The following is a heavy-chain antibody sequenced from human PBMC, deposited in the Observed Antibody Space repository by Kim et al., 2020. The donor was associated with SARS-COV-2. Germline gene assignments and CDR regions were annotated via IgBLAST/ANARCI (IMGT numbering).Heavy chain of an antibody. J-gene: IGHJ5*02. Sequence: RKSRVTISVNTSKNQCSLKLSSVTAADTAVYYCARSGARRYSGYESWFDPWGQGTLVTVSS. CDR3: ARSGARRYSGYESWFDP. V-gene: IGHV4-59*01. D-gene: IGHD5-12*01.